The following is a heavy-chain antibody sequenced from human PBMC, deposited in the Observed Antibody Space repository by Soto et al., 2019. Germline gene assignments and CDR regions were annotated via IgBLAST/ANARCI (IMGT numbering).Heavy chain of an antibody. CDR2: IYYSGST. J-gene: IGHJ4*02. CDR3: ARGPWGVTRIEY. V-gene: IGHV4-59*01. Sequence: SETLSLTCTVSGGSISSYYWSWIRQPPGKGLEWIGYIYYSGSTNYNPSLKSRVTISVDTSKNQFSLKLSSVTAADTAVYYCARGPWGVTRIEYWGQGTLVTVSS. D-gene: IGHD4-17*01. CDR1: GGSISSYY.